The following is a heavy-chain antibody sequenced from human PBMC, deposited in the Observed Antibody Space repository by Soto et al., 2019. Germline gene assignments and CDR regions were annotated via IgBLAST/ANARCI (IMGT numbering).Heavy chain of an antibody. V-gene: IGHV2-70*11. D-gene: IGHD3-9*01. CDR2: IDWDDDK. CDR3: ARSYYDIMTGMYYFDY. Sequence: PTLVNPTETLTLTCSFSGFSLSTSGISVSWIRKHPGKALEWLARIDWDDDKYYNTSLRTRLTISKDTSKREVVLTVTNTDPVDTATYYCARSYYDIMTGMYYFDYWGQGTLVTVSS. J-gene: IGHJ4*02. CDR1: GFSLSTSGIS.